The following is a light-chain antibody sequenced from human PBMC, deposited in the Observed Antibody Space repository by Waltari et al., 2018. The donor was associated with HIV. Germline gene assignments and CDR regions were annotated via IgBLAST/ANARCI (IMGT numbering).Light chain of an antibody. CDR1: QRISSN. J-gene: IGKJ4*01. V-gene: IGKV3-15*01. CDR3: QQYNNFPLT. CDR2: RAS. Sequence: EIVMTQSPATLSVSPRERVTLSCRASQRISSNLVWYQQKPGQAPRPLIYRASSRATGIPARFSGSGSGTEFTLTISSLQSEDFALYYCQQYNNFPLTFGGGTKVEIK.